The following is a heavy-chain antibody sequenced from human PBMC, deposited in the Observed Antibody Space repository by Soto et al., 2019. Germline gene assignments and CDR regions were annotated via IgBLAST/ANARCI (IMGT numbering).Heavy chain of an antibody. J-gene: IGHJ3*02. CDR3: ARAPSFDYGEQNDAFDI. V-gene: IGHV3-33*01. CDR2: IWYDGSNK. Sequence: QVQLVESGGGVVQPGRSLRLSCAASGFTFSSYGMHWVRQAPGKGLEWVAVIWYDGSNKYYADSVKGRFTISRDNSKNTLYLQMNSLRAEDTAVYYCARAPSFDYGEQNDAFDIWGQGTMVTVSS. D-gene: IGHD4-17*01. CDR1: GFTFSSYG.